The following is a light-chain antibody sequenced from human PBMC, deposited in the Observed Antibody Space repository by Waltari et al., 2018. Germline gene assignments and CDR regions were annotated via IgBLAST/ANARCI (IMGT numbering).Light chain of an antibody. J-gene: IGLJ2*01. CDR2: DVS. V-gene: IGLV2-14*03. CDR3: SSYSGTNTRVI. CDR1: SIDIGHYDY. Sequence: QSALTQPASVSGSPGQSISISCTGTSIDIGHYDYVSWYQQQPGKAPKMMIYDVSHRPSGVSNRCSGSKSGNTASLIISGLQSEDEGDYCCSSYSGTNTRVIFGGGTKLTVL.